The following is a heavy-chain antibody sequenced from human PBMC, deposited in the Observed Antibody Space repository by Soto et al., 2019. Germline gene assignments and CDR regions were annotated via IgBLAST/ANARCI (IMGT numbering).Heavy chain of an antibody. Sequence: PSETLSLTCDVSGDSIRSGGYSWNWIRQPPGKGLEWIGNIYQSGTTDYNPSLKSRVTISVDRSKNQFSLKLSSVTAADTAVYYCARDNRSGYYFDYWGQGTLVTSPQ. D-gene: IGHD3-22*01. J-gene: IGHJ4*02. CDR2: IYQSGTT. V-gene: IGHV4-30-2*01. CDR1: GDSIRSGGYS. CDR3: ARDNRSGYYFDY.